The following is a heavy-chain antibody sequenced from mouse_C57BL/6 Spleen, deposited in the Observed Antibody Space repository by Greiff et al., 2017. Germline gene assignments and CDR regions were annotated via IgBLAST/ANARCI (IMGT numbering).Heavy chain of an antibody. CDR1: GYTFTDYN. CDR3: ARRNYYGYDEGARDAMDY. D-gene: IGHD2-2*01. J-gene: IGHJ4*01. V-gene: IGHV1-18*01. Sequence: EVKLQESGPELVKPGASVKIPCKASGYTFTDYNMDWVKQSHGKSLEWIGDINPNNGGTIYNQKFKGKATLTVDKSSSTAYMELRSLTSEDTAVYYCARRNYYGYDEGARDAMDYWGHGTSVTVSS. CDR2: INPNNGGT.